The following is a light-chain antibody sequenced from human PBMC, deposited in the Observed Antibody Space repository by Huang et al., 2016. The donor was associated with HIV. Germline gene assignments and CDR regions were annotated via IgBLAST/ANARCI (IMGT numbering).Light chain of an antibody. CDR3: QQYYSSPPRLA. V-gene: IGKV4-1*01. Sequence: DIVMTQSPESLAVSLGERATINGKSSQSVLYNSDNKNFLSWYQQKSGQPPKRLIYWATPRESGVPDRFSASGSGTDFTLTISSLQAEDVAVYYCQQYYSSPPRLAFGGGTKVE. CDR1: QSVLYNSDNKNF. CDR2: WAT. J-gene: IGKJ4*01.